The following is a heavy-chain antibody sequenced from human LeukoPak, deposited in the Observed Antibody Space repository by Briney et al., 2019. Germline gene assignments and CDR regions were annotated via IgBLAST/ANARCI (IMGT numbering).Heavy chain of an antibody. CDR1: GFTFSNYW. J-gene: IGHJ4*02. V-gene: IGHV3-7*01. Sequence: PGGSLRLSCAASGFTFSNYWMSWVRQAPGKGLEWVANIKQDGSEKYYVDSVKGRFTISRDNAKNSLYLQMNSLRAEDTAVYYCARAPRGVVGAIDYWGQGTLVTVSS. CDR3: ARAPRGVVGAIDY. D-gene: IGHD1-26*01. CDR2: IKQDGSEK.